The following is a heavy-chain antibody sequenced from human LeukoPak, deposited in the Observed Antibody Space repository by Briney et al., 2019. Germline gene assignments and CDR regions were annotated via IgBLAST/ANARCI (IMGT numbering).Heavy chain of an antibody. V-gene: IGHV4-59*08. D-gene: IGHD5-18*01. CDR3: ARHTWIQLWSNWFDP. J-gene: IGHJ5*02. CDR2: IYYSGST. Sequence: TPSETLSLTCTVSGGSISSYYWSWIRQPPGKGLEWIGYIYYSGSTNYNPSLKSRVTISVDTSKNQFSLKLSSVTAADTAVYYCARHTWIQLWSNWFDPWGQGTLVTVSS. CDR1: GGSISSYY.